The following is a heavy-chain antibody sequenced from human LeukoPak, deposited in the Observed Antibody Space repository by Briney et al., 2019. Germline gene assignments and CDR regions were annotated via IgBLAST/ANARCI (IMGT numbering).Heavy chain of an antibody. D-gene: IGHD5-12*01. J-gene: IGHJ4*02. CDR2: ITDAVGST. CDR3: AKEIFSGLLYIDY. V-gene: IGHV3-23*01. CDR1: GFTFSSYA. Sequence: GGSLRLSCAASGFTFSSYAMSWVRQAPGKGLEWVSAITDAVGSTHYADSVKGRFTISSDNSKNTVYLQMNSLRPEDMAVYYCAKEIFSGLLYIDYWGQGTLVTVSS.